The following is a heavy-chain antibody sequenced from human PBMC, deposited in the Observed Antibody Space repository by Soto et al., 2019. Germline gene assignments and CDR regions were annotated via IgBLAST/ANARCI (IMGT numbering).Heavy chain of an antibody. J-gene: IGHJ5*02. Sequence: SETLSLTCTVSGGSISSYYWSWIRQPPGKGLEWIGYIYYSGSTNYNPSLKSRVTISVDTSKNQFSLKLASLTSEDTAVYYCCRDQSWQDVVWWFDPWGQGTLVTVSS. CDR2: IYYSGST. V-gene: IGHV4-59*01. CDR1: GGSISSYY. D-gene: IGHD3-16*01. CDR3: CRDQSWQDVVWWFDP.